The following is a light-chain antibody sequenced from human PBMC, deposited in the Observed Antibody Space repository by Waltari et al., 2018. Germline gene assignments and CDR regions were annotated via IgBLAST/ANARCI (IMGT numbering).Light chain of an antibody. CDR3: QQYNSYSVWT. CDR1: QSISNR. J-gene: IGKJ1*01. V-gene: IGKV1-5*03. Sequence: DIQMTHSPSTLSASVGERVTIPCRASQSISNRLSWYQQKPGKAPKLLIYKASSLESGVPSRFSGSGSGTEFTLTISSLQPDDFATYYCQQYNSYSVWTFGQGTKVEIK. CDR2: KAS.